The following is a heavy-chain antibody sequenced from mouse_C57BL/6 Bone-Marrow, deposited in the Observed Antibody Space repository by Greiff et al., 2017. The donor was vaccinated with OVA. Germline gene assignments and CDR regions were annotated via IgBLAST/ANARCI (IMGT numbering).Heavy chain of an antibody. CDR3: ARRGYYYGSSYRSMDY. J-gene: IGHJ4*01. CDR1: GFTFSDYY. V-gene: IGHV5-12*01. D-gene: IGHD1-1*01. CDR2: ISNGGGST. Sequence: EVQLVESGGGLVQPGGSLKLSCAASGFTFSDYYMYWVRQTPEKRLEWVAYISNGGGSTYYPDTVKGRFTISGDNAKNTLYLQMSRLKSEDTAMYYCARRGYYYGSSYRSMDYWGQGTSVTVSS.